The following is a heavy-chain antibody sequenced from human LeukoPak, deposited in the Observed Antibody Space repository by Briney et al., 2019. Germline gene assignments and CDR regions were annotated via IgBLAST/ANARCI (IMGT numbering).Heavy chain of an antibody. J-gene: IGHJ4*02. CDR2: ISYDGRNK. V-gene: IGHV3-30*03. Sequence: GGSLRLSCVASGFTFSRFGMPWVRQAPDKGLEWVAVISYDGRNKYYADSMKGRFTISGDNSKNTLFLQMSSLRAEDTAVYYCASHWAQQVVSDYWGQGTLVTVSS. CDR3: ASHWAQQVVSDY. CDR1: GFTFSRFG. D-gene: IGHD6-13*01.